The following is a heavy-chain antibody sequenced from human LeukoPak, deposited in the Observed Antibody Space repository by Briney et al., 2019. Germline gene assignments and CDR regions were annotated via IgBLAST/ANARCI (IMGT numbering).Heavy chain of an antibody. D-gene: IGHD3-10*01. J-gene: IGHJ4*02. CDR1: GFTFSSYS. CDR2: ISSSTNYI. V-gene: IGHV3-21*01. CDR3: AREYGSGSLDY. Sequence: GXSLRLSCAASGFTFSSYSMNWVREAPGKGLEWVSSISSSTNYIFYADSVKGRFTISRDKDKNSMYLQMNGLRAEDTAVYYCAREYGSGSLDYWGQGTLVTVSS.